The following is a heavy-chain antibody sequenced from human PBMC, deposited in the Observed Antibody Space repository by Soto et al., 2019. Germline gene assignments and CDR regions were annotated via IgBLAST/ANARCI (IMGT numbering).Heavy chain of an antibody. D-gene: IGHD6-25*01. CDR2: ISSSGDNT. Sequence: EVQLLESGGGLVQPRGSLRLSCAASGFTFRNYAMTWVRQAPGKGLEWVSGISSSGDNTYYPSSVRGRFTISRDNSKDTLFLQMSSLRAEDTATYYCAKFKGGVNDGLDIWGQGTMVTVSS. CDR1: GFTFRNYA. V-gene: IGHV3-23*01. J-gene: IGHJ3*02. CDR3: AKFKGGVNDGLDI.